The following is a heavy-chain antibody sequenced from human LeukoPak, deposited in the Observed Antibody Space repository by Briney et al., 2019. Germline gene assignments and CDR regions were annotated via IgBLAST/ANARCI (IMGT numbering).Heavy chain of an antibody. CDR3: ARDHPGVWGSSPSPFFDY. J-gene: IGHJ4*02. CDR1: GGSISSSSYY. V-gene: IGHV4-39*07. D-gene: IGHD2-2*01. CDR2: IYYSGNT. Sequence: PSETLSLTCTVSGGSISSSSYYWGWIRQPPGKGLEWIGSIYYSGNTYYNPSLKSRVTMSVDTSKNQFSLKLSSVTAADTAVYYCARDHPGVWGSSPSPFFDYWGQGTLVTVSS.